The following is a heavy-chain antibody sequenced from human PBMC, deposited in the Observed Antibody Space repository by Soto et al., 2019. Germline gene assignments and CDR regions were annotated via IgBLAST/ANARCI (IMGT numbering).Heavy chain of an antibody. CDR2: ISAYNGNT. CDR1: GYTFTSYG. Sequence: QVQLVQSGAEVKKPGASVKVSCKASGYTFTSYGISWVRQAPGQGLEWMGWISAYNGNTNYAQKLQGRVTMTTDTSTSTAYMELRSLGSDDTAVYYCAGEVSGWKTFYGMDVWGQGTTVTVSS. D-gene: IGHD6-19*01. J-gene: IGHJ6*02. V-gene: IGHV1-18*01. CDR3: AGEVSGWKTFYGMDV.